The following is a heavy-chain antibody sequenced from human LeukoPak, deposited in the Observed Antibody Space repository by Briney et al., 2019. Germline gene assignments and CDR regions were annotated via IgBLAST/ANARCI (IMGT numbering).Heavy chain of an antibody. CDR2: IYTSGST. CDR1: GGSISSYY. J-gene: IGHJ6*03. CDR3: ARLRNYYYMDV. V-gene: IGHV4-4*09. Sequence: SETLSLTCTVSGGSISSYYWSWIGQPPGKGLEWIGYIYTSGSTNYNPSLKSRVTISVDTSKNQFSLKLSSVTAADTAVYYCARLRNYYYMDVWGKGTTVTVSS.